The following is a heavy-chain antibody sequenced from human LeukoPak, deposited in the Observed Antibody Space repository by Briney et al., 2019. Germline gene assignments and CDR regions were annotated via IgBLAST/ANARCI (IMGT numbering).Heavy chain of an antibody. Sequence: PGGSLRLSCAASGFTFDDYGMNWVRQAPGKGLEWVSGITWNGGSTGYADSVKGRFTTSRDNAKNSLYLQMNSLRAEDTAVYYCAGCSSFYYYYGMDVWGQGTTVTVSS. V-gene: IGHV3-20*04. CDR3: AGCSSFYYYYGMDV. CDR2: ITWNGGST. J-gene: IGHJ6*02. D-gene: IGHD6-19*01. CDR1: GFTFDDYG.